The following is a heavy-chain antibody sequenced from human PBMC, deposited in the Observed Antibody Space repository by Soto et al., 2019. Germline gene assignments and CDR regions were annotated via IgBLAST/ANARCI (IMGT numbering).Heavy chain of an antibody. J-gene: IGHJ5*02. Sequence: QVHLVQSGVEVKKPGASVKVSCKASGYTFTTYGISWVRQAPGQGLEWMGWISPYDGDTNYADTLQGRVTLTTDTSTTTAYMALRSLRSHYTVMYYCARDHGGSYLADSFDPWGQRTLVIVSS. CDR3: ARDHGGSYLADSFDP. CDR1: GYTFTTYG. V-gene: IGHV1-18*01. CDR2: ISPYDGDT. D-gene: IGHD1-26*01.